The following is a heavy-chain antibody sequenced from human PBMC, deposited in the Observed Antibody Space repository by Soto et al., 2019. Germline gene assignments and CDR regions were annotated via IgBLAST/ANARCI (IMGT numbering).Heavy chain of an antibody. CDR2: IGAGGGET. V-gene: IGHV3-23*01. CDR1: GFTFNNYA. J-gene: IGHJ6*02. Sequence: EVHLLESGGDLVQPGGSLRLSCAASGFTFNNYAMTWVRQAPGKGLEWVSSIGAGGGETHYADSVKGRFTISRDSSRTTLYLQMNTLRADDTAIYYCVKDWSGTKCPCMDVWGQGTTVTVSS. D-gene: IGHD3-3*01. CDR3: VKDWSGTKCPCMDV.